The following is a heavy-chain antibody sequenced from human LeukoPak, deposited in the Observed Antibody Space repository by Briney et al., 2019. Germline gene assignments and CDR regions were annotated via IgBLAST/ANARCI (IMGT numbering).Heavy chain of an antibody. Sequence: PAGSLRLSCTASGFTFGDYAMWWFRQAPGKGREWVGFIRSKAYGGTTEYAGSVKGRFTISRDDSKCIAYLKMNSLKTEDTAVYYCTRASVAVAAGAFDIWGQGTMVTVSS. J-gene: IGHJ3*02. CDR3: TRASVAVAAGAFDI. CDR1: GFTFGDYA. CDR2: IRSKAYGGTT. D-gene: IGHD6-19*01. V-gene: IGHV3-49*03.